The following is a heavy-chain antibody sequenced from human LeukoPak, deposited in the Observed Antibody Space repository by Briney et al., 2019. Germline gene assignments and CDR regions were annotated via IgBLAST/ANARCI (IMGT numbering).Heavy chain of an antibody. CDR2: INHSGST. Sequence: SETLSLTCAVHGGSFSGYYWSWIRQPPGKGLEWIGEINHSGSTNYNPSLKSRVTISVDTSKNQFSLKLSSVTAADTAVYYCARGPPLLRYFDSYWRAWGQGTLVTVSS. J-gene: IGHJ5*02. CDR1: GGSFSGYY. CDR3: ARGPPLLRYFDSYWRA. V-gene: IGHV4-34*01. D-gene: IGHD3-9*01.